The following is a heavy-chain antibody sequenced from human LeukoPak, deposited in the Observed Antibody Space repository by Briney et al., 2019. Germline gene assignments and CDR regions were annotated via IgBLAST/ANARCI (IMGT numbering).Heavy chain of an antibody. CDR3: ARDGSYYDAFDI. V-gene: IGHV3-66*01. D-gene: IGHD1-26*01. Sequence: GGSLRLSCAASGFTFSVYDMYWIRQSPGKGLECVSVISRGGISYYADSVKGRFTISRDNSKNTLYLQMNSLRAEDTAVYYCARDGSYYDAFDIWGQGTMVTVSS. J-gene: IGHJ3*02. CDR2: ISRGGIS. CDR1: GFTFSVYD.